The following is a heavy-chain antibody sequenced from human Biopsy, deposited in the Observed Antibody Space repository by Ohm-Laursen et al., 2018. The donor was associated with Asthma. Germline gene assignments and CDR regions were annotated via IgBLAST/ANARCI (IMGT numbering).Heavy chain of an antibody. D-gene: IGHD3-3*01. V-gene: IGHV3-30-3*01. Sequence: SLRLSCAASGFTFHNYVMHWVRQAPGKGLEWVAGILFDGSNKYYADSVKGRFTISRDNSKDTLYLQVNSLRGDDTAVYYCARDVMEWYLPAFDFWGQGTLVTVSS. CDR2: ILFDGSNK. CDR1: GFTFHNYV. J-gene: IGHJ4*02. CDR3: ARDVMEWYLPAFDF.